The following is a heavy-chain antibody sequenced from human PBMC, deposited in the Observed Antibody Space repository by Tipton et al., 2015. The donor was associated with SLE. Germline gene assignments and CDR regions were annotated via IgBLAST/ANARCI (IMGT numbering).Heavy chain of an antibody. CDR2: IYYSGST. CDR3: ARGYGPSSYGMDV. V-gene: IGHV4-39*07. J-gene: IGHJ6*02. D-gene: IGHD1-14*01. Sequence: TLSLTCTVSGGSISSSNYYWGWIRQPPGKGLEWIGSIYYSGSTYYNPSLKRRVTMSVDTSKNQFSLKLSSVTAADTAVYYCARGYGPSSYGMDVWGQGTTVTVSS. CDR1: GGSISSSNYY.